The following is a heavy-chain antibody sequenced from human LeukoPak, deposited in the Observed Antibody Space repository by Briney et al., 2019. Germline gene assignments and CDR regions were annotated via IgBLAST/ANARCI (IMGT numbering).Heavy chain of an antibody. D-gene: IGHD4-17*01. J-gene: IGHJ4*02. V-gene: IGHV2-70*11. Sequence: SRPTLVKSTQALTLTTTFSGFSLSTSGMCVSWIRQPPGKALEWLARIDWDDDKYYSTSLKTRLTISKDTSKNQVVITMTNMDPVDTATYYCARMENTVTIAYDYWGQGTLVTVSS. CDR1: GFSLSTSGMC. CDR3: ARMENTVTIAYDY. CDR2: IDWDDDK.